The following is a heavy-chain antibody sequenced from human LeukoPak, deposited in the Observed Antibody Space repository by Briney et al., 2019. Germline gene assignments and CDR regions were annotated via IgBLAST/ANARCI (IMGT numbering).Heavy chain of an antibody. J-gene: IGHJ6*04. D-gene: IGHD3-10*01. Sequence: PSETLSLTCAVYGGSFSGYYWSWIRQPPGKGLEWIGEINHSGSTNYNPSLKSRVTISVDTSKNQFSLNLSSMTAADTAVYYCARGRGMDVWGKGTSVTVSS. V-gene: IGHV4-34*01. CDR1: GGSFSGYY. CDR2: INHSGST. CDR3: ARGRGMDV.